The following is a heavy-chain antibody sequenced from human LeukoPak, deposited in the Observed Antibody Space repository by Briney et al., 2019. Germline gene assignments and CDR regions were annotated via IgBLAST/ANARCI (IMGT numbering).Heavy chain of an antibody. CDR2: IYHSGST. CDR1: GYSISSGYY. D-gene: IGHD6-6*01. Sequence: PSETLSLTCAVSGYSISSGYYWGWIRPPPGKGLEWIGSIYHSGSTYYNPSLKSRVTISVDTSKNQFSLKLSSVTAADTAVYYCARHSSSFYYYYMDVWGKGTTVTVSS. CDR3: ARHSSSFYYYYMDV. V-gene: IGHV4-38-2*01. J-gene: IGHJ6*03.